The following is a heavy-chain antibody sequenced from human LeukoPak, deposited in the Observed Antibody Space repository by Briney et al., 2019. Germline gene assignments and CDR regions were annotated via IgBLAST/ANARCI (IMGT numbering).Heavy chain of an antibody. CDR2: IYHSGST. V-gene: IGHV4-38-2*02. CDR1: GYSISSGYY. Sequence: SETLSLTCAASGYSISSGYYWGWIRQPPGKGLEWIGSIYHSGSTYYNPSLKSRVTISVDTSKNQFSLKLSSVTAADTAVYYCAREDNVVVPAAISWFDPWGQGTLVTVSS. CDR3: AREDNVVVPAAISWFDP. J-gene: IGHJ5*02. D-gene: IGHD2-2*01.